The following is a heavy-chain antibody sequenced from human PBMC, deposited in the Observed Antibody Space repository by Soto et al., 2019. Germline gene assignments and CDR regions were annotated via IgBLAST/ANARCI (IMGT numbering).Heavy chain of an antibody. V-gene: IGHV4-34*01. CDR3: ARGPNPYADIVATMIPNGYYFDY. J-gene: IGHJ4*02. CDR1: GGSFSGYY. D-gene: IGHD5-12*01. CDR2: INHSGST. Sequence: SETLSLTCAVYGGSFSGYYWSWIRQPPGKGLEWIGEINHSGSTNYNPSLKSRVTISVDTSKNQFSLKLSSVTAADTAVYYCARGPNPYADIVATMIPNGYYFDYWGQGTLVTVSS.